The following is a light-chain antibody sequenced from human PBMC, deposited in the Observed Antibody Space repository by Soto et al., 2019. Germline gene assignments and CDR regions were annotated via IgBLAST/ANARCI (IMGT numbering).Light chain of an antibody. CDR3: QERTGWPPWT. CDR2: DAS. CDR1: QSVSLS. V-gene: IGKV3-11*01. J-gene: IGKJ1*01. Sequence: EIVLTQSPATLSLSPGGRATLSCRASQSVSLSLAWYQQKPGQAPRLLIYDASKRASGFPARFSGSGSGTDFTLTISSLDPEDFAVYYCQERTGWPPWTFGQGTKVDIE.